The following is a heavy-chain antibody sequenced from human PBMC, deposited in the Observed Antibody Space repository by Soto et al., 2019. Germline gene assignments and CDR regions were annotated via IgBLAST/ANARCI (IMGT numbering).Heavy chain of an antibody. V-gene: IGHV3-23*01. CDR2: ISGSGGDT. CDR3: AKILSTVTSYYYGMDV. CDR1: GFSFSTYP. D-gene: IGHD4-17*01. Sequence: GSLRLSCAASGFSFSTYPMTWVRQAPGKRLEGVSSISGSGGDTYYIDSVRGRFAISRDNSKNTVYLQMNSLRAEDTAVYYCAKILSTVTSYYYGMDVWGQGTTVTVSS. J-gene: IGHJ6*02.